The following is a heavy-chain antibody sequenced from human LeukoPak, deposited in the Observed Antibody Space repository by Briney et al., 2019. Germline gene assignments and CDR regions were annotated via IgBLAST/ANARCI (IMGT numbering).Heavy chain of an antibody. V-gene: IGHV1-2*02. Sequence: ASVKVSCKASGGTFSSYAISWVRQAPGQGLEWMGWINPNSGGTNYAQKFQGRVTMTRDTSISTAYMELSRLRSDDTAVYYCARDDPYDFWGTLWFDPWGQGTLVTVSS. CDR3: ARDDPYDFWGTLWFDP. D-gene: IGHD3-3*01. J-gene: IGHJ5*02. CDR2: INPNSGGT. CDR1: GGTFSSYA.